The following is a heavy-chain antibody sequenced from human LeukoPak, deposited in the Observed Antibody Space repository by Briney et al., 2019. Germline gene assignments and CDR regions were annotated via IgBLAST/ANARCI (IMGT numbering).Heavy chain of an antibody. V-gene: IGHV3-53*01. CDR2: IYSDNT. CDR3: ARRAGAYSHPYDY. CDR1: GFTVSTNS. D-gene: IGHD4/OR15-4a*01. Sequence: GGSLRLSCTVSGFTVSTNSMSWVRQAPGKGLEWVSFIYSDNTHYSDSVNGRFTISRDNSKNTLYLQMNSLRAEDTAVYYCARRAGAYSHPYDYWGQGTLVTVSS. J-gene: IGHJ4*02.